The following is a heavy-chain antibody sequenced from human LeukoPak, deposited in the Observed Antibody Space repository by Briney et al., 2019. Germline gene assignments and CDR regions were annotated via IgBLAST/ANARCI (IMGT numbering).Heavy chain of an antibody. J-gene: IGHJ4*02. CDR2: ITGSGGST. CDR1: GFSFSSHA. Sequence: GGSLRLSCAASGFSFSSHAMSWVRQAPGKGLEWVSTITGSGGSTYYADSVKGRFTISRDNSKNTLYLQMNSLRAEDTAVYYCAREYGSGWDWGQGTLVTVSS. V-gene: IGHV3-23*01. CDR3: AREYGSGWD. D-gene: IGHD3-10*01.